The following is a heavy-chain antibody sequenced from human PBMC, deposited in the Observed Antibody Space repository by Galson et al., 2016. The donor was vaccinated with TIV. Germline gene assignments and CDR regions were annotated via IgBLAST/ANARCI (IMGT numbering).Heavy chain of an antibody. CDR3: ARGILGPSVAFDA. J-gene: IGHJ3*01. D-gene: IGHD7-27*01. V-gene: IGHV1-18*01. Sequence: QSGAEVKKPGASVKVSCKASGYSFNSHGISWVRQAPGQGLEWMGWISAYTGGTHYAQKFQGRVTLTTDTSTSTAHMELGSLRSDDTAVYYCARGILGPSVAFDAWGQGTVVTVSS. CDR1: GYSFNSHG. CDR2: ISAYTGGT.